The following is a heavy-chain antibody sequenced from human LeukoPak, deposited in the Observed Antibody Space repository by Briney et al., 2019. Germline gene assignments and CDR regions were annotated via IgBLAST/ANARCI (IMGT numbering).Heavy chain of an antibody. D-gene: IGHD6-19*01. CDR1: GFTFSSYG. J-gene: IGHJ4*02. V-gene: IGHV3-30*18. CDR2: ISYDGSNK. Sequence: PGGSLRLSCAASGFTFSSYGMHWVRQAPGKGLEWVAVISYDGSNKYYADSVKGRFTNSRDNSKNTLYLQMNSLRAEDTAVYYCAKDGEIAVAGIDYWGQGTLVTVSS. CDR3: AKDGEIAVAGIDY.